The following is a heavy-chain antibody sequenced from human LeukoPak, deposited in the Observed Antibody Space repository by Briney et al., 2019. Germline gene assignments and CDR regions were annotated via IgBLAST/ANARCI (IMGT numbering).Heavy chain of an antibody. J-gene: IGHJ4*02. CDR2: IRYDGSNK. CDR3: AKDGSMIVVAFDY. V-gene: IGHV3-30*02. D-gene: IGHD3-22*01. Sequence: GGSLRLSCAASGFTFSSYGMHWVRQAPGKGLEWVAFIRYDGSNKYYADSVKGRFTISRDNSKNTLYLQMNSLRAEDTAVYYCAKDGSMIVVAFDYWGQGTLVTVSS. CDR1: GFTFSSYG.